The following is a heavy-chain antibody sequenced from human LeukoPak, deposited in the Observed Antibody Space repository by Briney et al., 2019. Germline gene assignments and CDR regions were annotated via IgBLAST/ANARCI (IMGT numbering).Heavy chain of an antibody. D-gene: IGHD3-16*01. V-gene: IGHV3-66*01. CDR1: GFTGSSNY. J-gene: IGHJ4*02. CDR3: ARDRGGGGDY. CDR2: IYSRGNT. Sequence: PGGSLRLSCAASGFTGSSNYMGWVRQPPGKGLEWVSVIYSRGNTYYADSVKGRFTISRDNSKNTLYLQMNSLRAEDTAVYYCARDRGGGGDYWGQGTLVTVSS.